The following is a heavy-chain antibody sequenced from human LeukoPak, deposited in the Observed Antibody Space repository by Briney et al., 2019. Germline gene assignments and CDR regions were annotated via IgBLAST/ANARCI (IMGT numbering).Heavy chain of an antibody. Sequence: GGSLRLSCVASEFNFFSYGMQWVRQAPGKGLVWVSRIFTDGSTTSYEDSVKGRFTISRDNAKNTLYLEMKSLRVEDTAVYYCARELPREVTLDYWGQGTLVTVSP. CDR1: EFNFFSYG. V-gene: IGHV3-74*01. CDR3: ARELPREVTLDY. CDR2: IFTDGSTT. J-gene: IGHJ4*01. D-gene: IGHD2-21*02.